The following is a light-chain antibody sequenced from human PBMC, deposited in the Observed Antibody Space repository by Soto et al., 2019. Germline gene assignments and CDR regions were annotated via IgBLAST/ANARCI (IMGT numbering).Light chain of an antibody. V-gene: IGKV3-20*01. CDR2: GAS. Sequence: EIVLTQSPGTLSLSPGERATLSCRASQSVSSRHLAWYQQKPGQAPRLLMYGASSRATGIPDRFSGSGSGTDFTLSISRLEPEDFAVYYCQQHGNSPLTFGGGTKVDI. J-gene: IGKJ4*01. CDR1: QSVSSRH. CDR3: QQHGNSPLT.